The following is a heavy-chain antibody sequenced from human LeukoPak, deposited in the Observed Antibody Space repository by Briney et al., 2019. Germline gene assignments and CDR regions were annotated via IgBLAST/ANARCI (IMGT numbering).Heavy chain of an antibody. CDR3: AKGPRPGSSGYPNLDC. Sequence: GGSLTLSCAASGFTVSSNYMNWVRRAPGKGLEWVSLIYGGGSTNYADSVKGRFTISRDTSENTLYLQMNSLRVEDTAVYYCAKGPRPGSSGYPNLDCWGQGTLVTVSS. J-gene: IGHJ4*02. V-gene: IGHV3-53*01. CDR1: GFTVSSNY. D-gene: IGHD3-22*01. CDR2: IYGGGST.